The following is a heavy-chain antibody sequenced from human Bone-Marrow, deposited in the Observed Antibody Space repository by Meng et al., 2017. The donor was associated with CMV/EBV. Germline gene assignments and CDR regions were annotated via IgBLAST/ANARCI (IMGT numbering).Heavy chain of an antibody. CDR3: ARVGTQGYCSSTSCARGVYYYGMDV. D-gene: IGHD2-2*01. J-gene: IGHJ6*02. CDR1: GFTFSSYA. CDR2: ISYDGSNK. Sequence: GESLKISCAASGFTFSSYAMHWVRQAPGKGLEWVAVISYDGSNKYYADSVKGRFTISRDNSKNTLYLQMNSLGAEDTAVYYCARVGTQGYCSSTSCARGVYYYGMDVWGQGTMVTVSS. V-gene: IGHV3-30*04.